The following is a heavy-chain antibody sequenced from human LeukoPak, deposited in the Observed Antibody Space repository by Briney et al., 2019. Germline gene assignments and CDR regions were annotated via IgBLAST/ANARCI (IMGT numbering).Heavy chain of an antibody. Sequence: ASVKVSCKASGYTFTSYYMHWVRQAPGQGLKWMGIINPSGGSTSYAQKFQGRVTMTRDTSTSTVYMELSSLRSEDTAVYYCARALVAAAGKRHSSSFDYWGQGTLVTVSS. D-gene: IGHD6-13*01. CDR1: GYTFTSYY. CDR3: ARALVAAAGKRHSSSFDY. CDR2: INPSGGST. J-gene: IGHJ4*02. V-gene: IGHV1-46*01.